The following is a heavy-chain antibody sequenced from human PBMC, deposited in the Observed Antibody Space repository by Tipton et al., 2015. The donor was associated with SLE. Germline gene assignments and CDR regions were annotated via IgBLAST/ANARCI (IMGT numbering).Heavy chain of an antibody. V-gene: IGHV3-23*01. CDR1: GFTFSSYA. Sequence: SLRLSCAASGFTFSSYAMSWVRQAPGKGLEWVSAISGSGGSTYYADSVKGRFTISRDNSKNTLYLQMNSLRAEDTAVYYCAKGPFKNGSGGVAGTGWFDPWGQGNLVTGSS. CDR3: AKGPFKNGSGGVAGTGWFDP. CDR2: ISGSGGST. D-gene: IGHD6-19*01. J-gene: IGHJ5*01.